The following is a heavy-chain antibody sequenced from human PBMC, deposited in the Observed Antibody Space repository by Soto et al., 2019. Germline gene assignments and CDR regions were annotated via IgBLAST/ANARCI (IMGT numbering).Heavy chain of an antibody. CDR2: MNPNSGNT. J-gene: IGHJ6*03. CDR1: GYTFTSYD. CDR3: ARSIFGVVTQRTDYYYYYYMDV. Sequence: ASVKVSCKASGYTFTSYDINWVRQATGQGLEWMGWMNPNSGNTGYAQKFQGRVTMTRNTSISIAYMELSSLGSEDTAVYYCARSIFGVVTQRTDYYYYYYMDVWGKGTTVTVSS. V-gene: IGHV1-8*01. D-gene: IGHD3-3*01.